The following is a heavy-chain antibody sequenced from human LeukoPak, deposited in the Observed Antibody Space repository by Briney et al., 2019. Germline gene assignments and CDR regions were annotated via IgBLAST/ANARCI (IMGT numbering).Heavy chain of an antibody. Sequence: SETLSLTCTVSGGSISSGGYCWSWIRQYPVKGLECIGYINYSGNTDFNPSLKVRVTISVHTSKNPCSLKLNSVTASDTDVYYCAATIYCNVGGCYSGGRNWFDTWGQGKLVTVSS. CDR2: INYSGNT. D-gene: IGHD2-15*01. J-gene: IGHJ5*02. CDR3: AATIYCNVGGCYSGGRNWFDT. CDR1: GGSISSGGYC. V-gene: IGHV4-31*03.